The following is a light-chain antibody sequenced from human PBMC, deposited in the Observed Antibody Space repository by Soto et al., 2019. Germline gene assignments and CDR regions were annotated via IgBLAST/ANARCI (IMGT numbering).Light chain of an antibody. V-gene: IGKV3-15*01. CDR1: QSVRSN. CDR2: GAS. Sequence: EIVMTQSPAPLSVSPGESATLSCRASQSVRSNLAWHPQKPGQAPRLLIYGASTRATGIPARFSGSGAGTECTITISGLQSEDSAVYDWHQYNIWPPPLLGGGTKVEIK. J-gene: IGKJ4*01. CDR3: HQYNIWPPPL.